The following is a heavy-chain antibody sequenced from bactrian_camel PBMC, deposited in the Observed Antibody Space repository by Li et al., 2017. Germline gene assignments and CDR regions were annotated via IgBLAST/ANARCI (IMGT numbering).Heavy chain of an antibody. Sequence: HVQLVESGGGLAQPGGSLRLSCEGPGFNEKTYCVGWFRQAPGKEREGIAAVVKYGSPTYANPVKGRFSMSSFDGGKSFSLQMNNLKPEDTGMYYCAAGQAGDCCYDGWSRRAYWGQGTQ. V-gene: IGHV3S6*01. J-gene: IGHJ4*01. CDR2: VVKYGSPT. CDR1: GFNEKTYC. CDR3: AAGQAGDCCYDGWSRRAY. D-gene: IGHD5*01.